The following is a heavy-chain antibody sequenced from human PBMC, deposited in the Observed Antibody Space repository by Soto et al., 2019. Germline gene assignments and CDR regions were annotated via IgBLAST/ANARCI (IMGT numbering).Heavy chain of an antibody. D-gene: IGHD6-13*01. CDR1: GFTFSSYA. V-gene: IGHV3-23*01. CDR2: ISGSGGST. Sequence: EVQLLESGGGLVQPGGSLRLSCAASGFTFSSYAMSWVRQAPGKGLEWVSAISGSGGSTYYADSVKGRFPISRDNSKNTLYLQMNRLRAEDTAVYYCAKDRIAAAGRRSAVDVWGQGTTVTVSS. CDR3: AKDRIAAAGRRSAVDV. J-gene: IGHJ6*02.